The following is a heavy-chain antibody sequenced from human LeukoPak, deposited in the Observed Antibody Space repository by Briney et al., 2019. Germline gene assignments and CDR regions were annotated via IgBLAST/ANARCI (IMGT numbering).Heavy chain of an antibody. J-gene: IGHJ4*02. CDR2: ISTYNGDT. V-gene: IGHV1-18*01. D-gene: IGHD5-12*01. Sequence: ASVKVSCKASGYTFTGYGITWVRQAPGQGLEWMGWISTYNGDTNYAQSLQGRVTMTTDTSTSTAYMELRNLRSDDTAVYYCARGRGSTSRHWGQGTLVTVSS. CDR3: ARGRGSTSRH. CDR1: GYTFTGYG.